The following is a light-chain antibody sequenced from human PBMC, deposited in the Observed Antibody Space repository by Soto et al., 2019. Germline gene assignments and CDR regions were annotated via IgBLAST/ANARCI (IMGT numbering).Light chain of an antibody. CDR3: AAWDDNLSGFYV. CDR1: ASTIGRNY. Sequence: QSVLTQSPSASGTPGQRVTISCSGSASTIGRNYVYWYQQLPGTAPKLLIYRNSQRPSGVPDRFSGSKSGTPASLAISGLRSEDEADYYCAAWDDNLSGFYVFGDGT. CDR2: RNS. J-gene: IGLJ1*01. V-gene: IGLV1-47*01.